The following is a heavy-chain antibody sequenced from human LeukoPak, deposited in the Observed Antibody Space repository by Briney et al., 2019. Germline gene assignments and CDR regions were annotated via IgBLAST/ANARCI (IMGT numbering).Heavy chain of an antibody. CDR3: ARGGYYYGSGNYGMDV. CDR1: GFTFSSYE. V-gene: IGHV3-48*03. D-gene: IGHD3-10*01. CDR2: ISSSGSTI. Sequence: PGGSLRLSCAASGFTFSSYEMNWVRQAPGKGLEWVSYISSSGSTIYYADSVKGRFTISRDNAKNSLYLQMNSLRAEDTAVYYCARGGYYYGSGNYGMDVWGQGTTVTVSS. J-gene: IGHJ6*02.